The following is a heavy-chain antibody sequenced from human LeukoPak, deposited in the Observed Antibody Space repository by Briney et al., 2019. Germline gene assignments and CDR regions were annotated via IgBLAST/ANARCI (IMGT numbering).Heavy chain of an antibody. V-gene: IGHV1-8*01. CDR2: MNPNSGNT. D-gene: IGHD6-13*01. CDR1: GYTFTSYD. Sequence: GASVKVSCKASGYTFTSYDINWVRQATGQGLEWMGWMNPNSGNTGYAQKFQGRVTMTRNTSISTAYMELSSLRSEDTAVYYCARVFVEYSSSWYTNYYYYMDVWGKGTTVTISS. CDR3: ARVFVEYSSSWYTNYYYYMDV. J-gene: IGHJ6*03.